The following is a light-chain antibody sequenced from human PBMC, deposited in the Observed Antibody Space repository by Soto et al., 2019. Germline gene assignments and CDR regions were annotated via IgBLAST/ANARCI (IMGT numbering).Light chain of an antibody. J-gene: IGKJ2*01. V-gene: IGKV3-11*01. Sequence: EIVLTQSPATLSLSPGERATLSCRASQSVSSYLAWYQQKPGQAPRLLLYDASNRATGIAARFSGSGSGTDFTLTISSLEPEDFAVYYCQQRSNWPVTFGQGTKLEIK. CDR1: QSVSSY. CDR2: DAS. CDR3: QQRSNWPVT.